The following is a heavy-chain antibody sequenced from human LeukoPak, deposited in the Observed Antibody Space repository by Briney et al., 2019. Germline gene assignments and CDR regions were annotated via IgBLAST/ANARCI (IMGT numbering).Heavy chain of an antibody. J-gene: IGHJ6*02. Sequence: GGSLRLSCTASGFTFGDYAMSGFRQAPGKGLEWVSSIISSSSYIYYADSVKGRFTISRDNAKNSLYLQMNSLRAEDTAVYYCARAQHYDILTGYPPYYYYGMDVWGQGTTVTVSS. CDR1: GFTFGDYA. D-gene: IGHD3-9*01. CDR3: ARAQHYDILTGYPPYYYYGMDV. CDR2: IISSSSYI. V-gene: IGHV3-21*01.